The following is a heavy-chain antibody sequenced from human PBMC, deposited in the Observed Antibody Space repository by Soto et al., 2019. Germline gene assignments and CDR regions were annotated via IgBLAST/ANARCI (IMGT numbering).Heavy chain of an antibody. Sequence: TLSLTCTVSGGSISSGDYYLSWIRQPPGKGLEWIGYIYYSGSTYYNPSLKSRVTISVDTSKNQFSLKLSAVTAADTAAYYCARGRVGATTDYFDYWGQGTLVTVSS. V-gene: IGHV4-30-4*01. CDR1: GGSISSGDYY. CDR2: IYYSGST. D-gene: IGHD1-26*01. CDR3: ARGRVGATTDYFDY. J-gene: IGHJ4*02.